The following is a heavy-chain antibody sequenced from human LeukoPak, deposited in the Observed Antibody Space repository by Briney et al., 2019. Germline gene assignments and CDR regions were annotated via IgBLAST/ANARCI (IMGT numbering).Heavy chain of an antibody. Sequence: GGSLRLSCAASGFTFSSYGMHWVRQAPGKGLEWVAGICYVGGKKYYADSVKGRFTISRDNSKNTLYLQMNSLRAEDTAVYYCAKDGRITGTSRYAFDIWGQGTMVTVSS. V-gene: IGHV3-33*06. CDR1: GFTFSSYG. CDR2: ICYVGGKK. D-gene: IGHD1-7*01. J-gene: IGHJ3*02. CDR3: AKDGRITGTSRYAFDI.